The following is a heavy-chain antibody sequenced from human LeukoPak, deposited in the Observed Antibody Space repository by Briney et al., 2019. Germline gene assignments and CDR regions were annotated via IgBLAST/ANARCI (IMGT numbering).Heavy chain of an antibody. CDR1: GYTFTDYF. Sequence: ASVKVSCEASGYTFTDYFIHWVRQAPGQGLEWMGWINPNIGDASYAQKFQDRVTMTRDRSINTAYMELSRLTSDDTAVYYRARMALDGGDSIGFDSWGQGTLVTVSS. CDR3: ARMALDGGDSIGFDS. D-gene: IGHD2-21*02. V-gene: IGHV1-2*02. CDR2: INPNIGDA. J-gene: IGHJ5*01.